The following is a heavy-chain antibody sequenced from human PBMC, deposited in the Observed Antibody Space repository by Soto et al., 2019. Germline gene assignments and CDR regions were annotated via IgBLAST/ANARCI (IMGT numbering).Heavy chain of an antibody. CDR1: GFTFSSYG. V-gene: IGHV3-30*03. CDR3: AIYGGNSGFDY. CDR2: ISYDGSNK. D-gene: IGHD2-21*02. J-gene: IGHJ4*02. Sequence: QVQLVESGGGVVQPGRYLRLSCAAPGFTFSSYGMHWVRQAPGKGLEWVAVISYDGSNKYYAGSVKGRFSISRDNSKNTRYLQMISMRAEDTAVYYCAIYGGNSGFDYWGQGTLVTVSS.